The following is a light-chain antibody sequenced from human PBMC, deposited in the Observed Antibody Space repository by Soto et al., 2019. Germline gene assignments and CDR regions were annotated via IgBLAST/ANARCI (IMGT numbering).Light chain of an antibody. J-gene: IGLJ2*01. CDR3: QSYDTSLNAVL. Sequence: QPVLTQPPSVSGAPGQRVTISCTGSSSNIGAGYDVHWYQHLPGAAPKLLIFGNSNRPEGVTDRFSGSTSGTSASLAITGVQAEDEADYYCQSYDTSLNAVLFGGGTQLTVL. CDR1: SSNIGAGYD. V-gene: IGLV1-40*01. CDR2: GNS.